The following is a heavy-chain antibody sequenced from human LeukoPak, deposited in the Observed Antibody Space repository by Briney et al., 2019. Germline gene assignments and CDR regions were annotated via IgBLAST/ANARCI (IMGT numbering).Heavy chain of an antibody. D-gene: IGHD6-25*01. CDR1: GFIFSSYT. J-gene: IGHJ3*02. CDR3: ARVGIASAINDAFDI. CDR2: ISTTSSYI. Sequence: PGGSLRLSCAASGFIFSSYTMNWIRQAPGKGLEWVSSISTTSSYIYYAELVKGRFTVSRDNAKNSLFLQMNSLRAEDTAVYYCARVGIASAINDAFDIWGQGTMVTVSS. V-gene: IGHV3-21*01.